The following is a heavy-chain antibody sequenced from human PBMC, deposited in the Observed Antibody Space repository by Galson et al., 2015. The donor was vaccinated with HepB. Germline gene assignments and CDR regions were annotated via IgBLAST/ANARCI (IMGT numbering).Heavy chain of an antibody. D-gene: IGHD3-10*01. CDR2: VDPEDGET. CDR1: GYTFTDYY. J-gene: IGHJ5*02. CDR3: ATGFTYYYGSGSPAQYNWFDP. Sequence: VKVSCKVSGYTFTDYYMHWVQQAPGKGLEWMGLVDPEDGETIYAEKFQGRVTITADTSTDTAYMELSSLRSEDTAVYYCATGFTYYYGSGSPAQYNWFDPWGQGTLVTVSS. V-gene: IGHV1-69-2*01.